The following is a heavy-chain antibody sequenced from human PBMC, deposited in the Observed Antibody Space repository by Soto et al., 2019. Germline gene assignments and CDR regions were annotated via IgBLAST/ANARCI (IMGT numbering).Heavy chain of an antibody. J-gene: IGHJ3*02. CDR1: GGSISSGDYY. CDR2: IYYSGST. Sequence: KPSETLSLTCTVSGGSISSGDYYWSWIRQPPGKGLEWIGYIYYSGSTYYNPSLKSRVTISVDTSKNQFSLKLSSVTAADTAVYYCARYYYDSSGYPADAFDIWGQGTMVTDSS. D-gene: IGHD3-22*01. V-gene: IGHV4-30-4*01. CDR3: ARYYYDSSGYPADAFDI.